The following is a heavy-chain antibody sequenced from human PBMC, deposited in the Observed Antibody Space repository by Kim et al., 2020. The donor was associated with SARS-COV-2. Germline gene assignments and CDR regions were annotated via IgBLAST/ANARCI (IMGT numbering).Heavy chain of an antibody. Sequence: SETLSLTCTVSGGSISSSSYYWGWIRQPPGKGLEWIGSIYYSGNTYYNPSLKSRVSMSVDTSKNQFSLKLSSVTAADTAVYYCARRGYCSSTSCSYYFD. CDR1: GGSISSSSYY. CDR3: ARRGYCSSTSCSYYFD. J-gene: IGHJ4*01. CDR2: IYYSGNT. D-gene: IGHD2-2*01. V-gene: IGHV4-39*01.